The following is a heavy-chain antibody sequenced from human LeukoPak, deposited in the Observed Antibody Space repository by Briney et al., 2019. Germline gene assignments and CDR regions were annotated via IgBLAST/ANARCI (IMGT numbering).Heavy chain of an antibody. CDR3: ARGYYFGSGSLSHLDY. D-gene: IGHD3-10*01. CDR2: IYTSGST. J-gene: IGHJ4*02. CDR1: GGSLSSYY. Sequence: SETLSLTCTVSGGSLSSYYWSWIRQPAGTGLEWIGRIYTSGSTNYNPSLKSRVTMSVDTSKNQFSLKLNSVTAADTAVYYCARGYYFGSGSLSHLDYWGQGTLVTVSS. V-gene: IGHV4-4*07.